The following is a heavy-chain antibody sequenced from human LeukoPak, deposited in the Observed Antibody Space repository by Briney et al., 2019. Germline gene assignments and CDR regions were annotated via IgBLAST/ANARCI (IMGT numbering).Heavy chain of an antibody. V-gene: IGHV1-18*01. Sequence: ASVKVSCKASGYTFTSYGISWVRQAAGQGLEGMGWISAYNGNTNYAQKLQGRVTMTTDTSKSTAYMERRSLRSDDTALYYCARGIAVATFDYRGQGALVTVSS. CDR2: ISAYNGNT. CDR3: ARGIAVATFDY. D-gene: IGHD6-19*01. J-gene: IGHJ4*02. CDR1: GYTFTSYG.